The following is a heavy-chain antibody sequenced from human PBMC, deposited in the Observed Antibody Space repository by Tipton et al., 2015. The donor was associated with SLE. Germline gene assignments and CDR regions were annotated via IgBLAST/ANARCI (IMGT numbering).Heavy chain of an antibody. CDR1: GGSISSSSYY. V-gene: IGHV4-39*07. Sequence: TLSLTCTVSGGSISSSSYYWGWIRQPPGKGLEWIGSIYYSGSTYYNPSLKSRVTISVDTSKNQFSLKLSPVTAADTAVYYCARDSGVDTAMGSGFDIWGQGTMVTVSS. D-gene: IGHD5-18*01. CDR3: ARDSGVDTAMGSGFDI. J-gene: IGHJ3*02. CDR2: IYYSGST.